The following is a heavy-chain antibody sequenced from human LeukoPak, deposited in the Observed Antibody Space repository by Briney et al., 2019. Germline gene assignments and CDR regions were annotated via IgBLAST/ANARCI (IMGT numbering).Heavy chain of an antibody. CDR2: FNWSGGST. CDR3: ARRTQWGYYDY. CDR1: GFTVSSNY. D-gene: IGHD2-2*01. V-gene: IGHV3-20*04. Sequence: GGSLRLSCAASGFTVSSNYMSWVRQAPGKGLEWVSGFNWSGGSTGYADSVKGRFTISRDSAKNSLYLQMNILRAEDTALYYCARRTQWGYYDYWGQGTLVTVSS. J-gene: IGHJ4*02.